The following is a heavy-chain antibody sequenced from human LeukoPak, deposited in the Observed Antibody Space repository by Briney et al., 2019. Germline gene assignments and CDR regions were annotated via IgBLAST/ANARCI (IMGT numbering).Heavy chain of an antibody. J-gene: IGHJ4*02. CDR3: ARLRRDYYDSSGDFGVDY. D-gene: IGHD3-22*01. Sequence: GASVKVSCKASGYTFTSYAMNWVRQAPGQGLEWMGWINTNTGNPTYAQGFTGRFVFSLDTSVSTAYLQISSLKAEDTAVYYCARLRRDYYDSSGDFGVDYWGQGTLVTVSS. V-gene: IGHV7-4-1*02. CDR2: INTNTGNP. CDR1: GYTFTSYA.